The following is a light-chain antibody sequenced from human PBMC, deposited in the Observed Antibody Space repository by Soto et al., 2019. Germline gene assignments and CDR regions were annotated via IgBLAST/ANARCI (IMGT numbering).Light chain of an antibody. CDR3: QQYGSSPLIS. J-gene: IGKJ5*01. CDR1: QSVSDY. Sequence: IVFTQSPTLMSLSPGESASPSCRASQSVSDYLAWYQQKPGQAPRLFLYDVSKRATGIPDRFSGSGSGTEFTLTISRLQSEDFAVYYCQQYGSSPLISFGQGTRLEIK. V-gene: IGKV3-20*01. CDR2: DVS.